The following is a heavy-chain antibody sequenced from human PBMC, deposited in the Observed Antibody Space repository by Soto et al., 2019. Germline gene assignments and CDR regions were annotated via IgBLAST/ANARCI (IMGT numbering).Heavy chain of an antibody. CDR3: ARGGLEHFDY. CDR2: INDYGTTI. Sequence: PGGSLRLSCAASGFNLGSYWMHWVRQAPGKGLGWVSSINDYGTTINYTESVEGRFTISRDDAKSKVYLQMNNLRAEDTAVYYCARGGLEHFDYWGQGALVTVSS. J-gene: IGHJ4*02. D-gene: IGHD1-1*01. V-gene: IGHV3-74*01. CDR1: GFNLGSYW.